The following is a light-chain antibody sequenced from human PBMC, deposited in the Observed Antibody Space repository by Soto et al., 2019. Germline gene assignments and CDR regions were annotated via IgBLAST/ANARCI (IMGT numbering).Light chain of an antibody. Sequence: DIQMTQSPSSLSASVGDRVTITCRASQSISSYLNWYQQKPGKAPKLLIYAASSLQSGVPSRFRGSGSGTDFTLTISSLLPEDFATYYCQQTYSTPLSFGGGTRVEIK. CDR3: QQTYSTPLS. CDR2: AAS. J-gene: IGKJ4*01. V-gene: IGKV1-39*01. CDR1: QSISSY.